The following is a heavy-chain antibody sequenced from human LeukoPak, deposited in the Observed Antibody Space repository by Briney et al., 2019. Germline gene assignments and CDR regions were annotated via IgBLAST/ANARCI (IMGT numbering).Heavy chain of an antibody. D-gene: IGHD5-12*01. V-gene: IGHV1-69*13. CDR1: GGTFSSYA. Sequence: ASVKVSCKASGGTFSSYAISWVRQAPGQGLEWMGGIIPIFGTANYAQKFQGRVTITADESTSIAYMELSSLRSEDTAVYYCARGREAYSGYDFRWFDPWGQGTLVTVSS. CDR2: IIPIFGTA. J-gene: IGHJ5*02. CDR3: ARGREAYSGYDFRWFDP.